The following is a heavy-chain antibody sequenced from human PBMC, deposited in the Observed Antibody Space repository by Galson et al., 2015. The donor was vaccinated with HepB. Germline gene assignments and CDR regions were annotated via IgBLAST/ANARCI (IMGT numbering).Heavy chain of an antibody. CDR3: ARHVVIGTTYWFDP. D-gene: IGHD2-21*01. CDR2: IYPDDSDA. Sequence: QSGAEVKKPGESLKISFKGSGYTFSTYWIAWVRQMPGKGLEGMGIIYPDDSDARYSPSFQGQVTISADKSISTAYLQWSSLKASDTAIYYCARHVVIGTTYWFDPWGQGTLVTASS. J-gene: IGHJ5*02. CDR1: GYTFSTYW. V-gene: IGHV5-51*01.